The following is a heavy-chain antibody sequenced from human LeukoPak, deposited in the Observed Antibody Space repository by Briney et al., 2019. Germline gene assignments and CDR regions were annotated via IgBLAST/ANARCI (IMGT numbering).Heavy chain of an antibody. V-gene: IGHV3-23*01. CDR3: AKDWSCDS. J-gene: IGHJ4*02. CDR2: ISGSGDST. D-gene: IGHD3-10*01. CDR1: GFAFSTYP. Sequence: GGSLRLSCAASGFAFSTYPMTWVRQAPGKGLEWVSAISGSGDSTSYAASVQDRSTISGDNSKYTLFLQVNSLRVEDTAIYYCAKDWSCDSWGQGTLVTVSS.